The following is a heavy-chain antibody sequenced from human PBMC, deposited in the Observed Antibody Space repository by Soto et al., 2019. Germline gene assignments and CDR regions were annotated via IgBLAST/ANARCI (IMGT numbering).Heavy chain of an antibody. V-gene: IGHV4-59*01. Sequence: QVQLQESGPGLVKPSETLSLTCTVSGGSISSYYWSWIRQPPGKGLEWIGYIYYSGSTNYNPSLKGRVTISVDTSKNQFSLKLSSVTAADTAVYYCARDTCGWYSSGWYYYGMDVWGQGTTVTVSS. D-gene: IGHD6-19*01. J-gene: IGHJ6*02. CDR2: IYYSGST. CDR3: ARDTCGWYSSGWYYYGMDV. CDR1: GGSISSYY.